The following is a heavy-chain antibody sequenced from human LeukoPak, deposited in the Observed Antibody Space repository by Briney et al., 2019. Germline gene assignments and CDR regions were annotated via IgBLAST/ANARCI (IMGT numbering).Heavy chain of an antibody. CDR3: ARQTGSGLFTLP. D-gene: IGHD3-10*01. Sequence: SETLSLTCAVYGGSFSGYYWSWIRQPPGKGLEWIGEINHSGSTNYNPSLKSRVTISVDTSKNQFSLKLSSVTAADTAVYYCARQTGSGLFTLPGGQGTLVTASS. V-gene: IGHV4-34*01. J-gene: IGHJ4*02. CDR2: INHSGST. CDR1: GGSFSGYY.